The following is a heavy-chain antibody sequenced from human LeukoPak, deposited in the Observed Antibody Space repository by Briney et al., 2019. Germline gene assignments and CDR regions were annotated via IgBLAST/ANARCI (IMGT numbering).Heavy chain of an antibody. J-gene: IGHJ4*02. CDR3: ARHCGSASCYRFEY. CDR2: MNGAGGI. V-gene: IGHV3-23*01. D-gene: IGHD2-2*01. Sequence: PGGSLRLSCTASGFTFSSYAMSWVRQPPGKGREWVSTMNGAGGIYYADSVKGRFTISRDNSRNTLFLEMNSLRAEDTAEYFCARHCGSASCYRFEYWGQGTLVTVPS. CDR1: GFTFSSYA.